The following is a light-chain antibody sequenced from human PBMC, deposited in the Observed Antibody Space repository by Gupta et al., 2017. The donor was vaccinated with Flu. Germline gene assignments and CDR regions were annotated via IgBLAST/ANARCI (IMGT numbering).Light chain of an antibody. J-gene: IGLJ3*02. CDR3: FSHAGNCNVM. CDR1: SSDVGGYNS. V-gene: IGLV2-8*01. CDR2: EVT. Sequence: SGTISCTGISSDVGGYNSVSWDHKDPGRAPNLLIYEVTKRTSGVPDRFSASKSGNTASLTVSGLQTEEEAVYYCFSHAGNCNVMFGGGTKLTVL.